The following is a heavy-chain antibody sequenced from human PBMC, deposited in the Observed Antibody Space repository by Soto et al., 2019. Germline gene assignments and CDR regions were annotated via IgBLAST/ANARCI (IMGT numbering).Heavy chain of an antibody. CDR3: AKDTYYHDSTGYYIFDH. J-gene: IGHJ4*02. CDR1: GFIFSSDG. Sequence: GGSLRLSCAASGFIFSSDGIHWVRQAPGKGLEWVAVISYDGNNEHYADSVKDRFTIPRDNSKNTLYLQMDSLRAEDTAVYYCAKDTYYHDSTGYYIFDHWGQGTLVTVSS. D-gene: IGHD3-22*01. CDR2: ISYDGNNE. V-gene: IGHV3-30*18.